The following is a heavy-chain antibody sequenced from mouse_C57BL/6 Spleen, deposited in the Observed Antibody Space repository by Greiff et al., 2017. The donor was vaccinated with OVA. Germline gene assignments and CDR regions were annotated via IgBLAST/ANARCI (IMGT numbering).Heavy chain of an antibody. CDR1: GYTFTDYE. CDR3: TRGGVGA. Sequence: VQLKESGAELVRPGASVTLSCKASGYTFTDYEMHWVKQTPVHGLEWIGAIDPETGGTASNQQFKGKAILTADKSSSKAYMELRSLTSEDSAVYYCTRGGVGAWGQGTTLTVSS. V-gene: IGHV1-15*01. J-gene: IGHJ2*01. CDR2: IDPETGGT.